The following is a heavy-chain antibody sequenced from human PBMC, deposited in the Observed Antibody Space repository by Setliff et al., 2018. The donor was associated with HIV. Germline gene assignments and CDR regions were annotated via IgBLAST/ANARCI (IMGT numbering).Heavy chain of an antibody. V-gene: IGHV4-38-2*01. CDR2: IYHSGST. CDR3: ARRRDSDY. J-gene: IGHJ4*02. CDR1: GYSISSGYY. Sequence: SETLSLTCAVSGYSISSGYYWGWIRQPPGRGLEWIGSIYHSGSTYYNPSLKSRVTISVDTSKNQFSLKLSSVTAADTAVYYCARRRDSDYWGQGTQVTVSS.